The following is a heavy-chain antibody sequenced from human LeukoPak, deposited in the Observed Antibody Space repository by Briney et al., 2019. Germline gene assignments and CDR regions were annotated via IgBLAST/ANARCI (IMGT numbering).Heavy chain of an antibody. Sequence: GGSLRLSCAASGLTFSSYWMHWVRQAPGKGLVWVSRINTDGSSTSYADSVKGRFTISRDNAKNTLYLQMNSLRAEDTAVYYCARESGIAAALDLWGQGTLVTVSS. CDR3: ARESGIAAALDL. V-gene: IGHV3-74*01. J-gene: IGHJ5*02. D-gene: IGHD6-13*01. CDR1: GLTFSSYW. CDR2: INTDGSST.